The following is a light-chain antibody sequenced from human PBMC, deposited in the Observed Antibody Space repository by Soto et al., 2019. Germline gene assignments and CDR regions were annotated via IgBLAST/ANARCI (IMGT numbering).Light chain of an antibody. Sequence: EIVMTQSPAALSVSPGARAPLSCRAGQGVTTNFAWYQQKSGQSPRLLIYDVSIRATGVPARFSATGSGTDFTLTISRLEPEDFAVYYCQQYGSSGTFGQGTKVDIK. CDR2: DVS. CDR3: QQYGSSGT. CDR1: QGVTTN. J-gene: IGKJ1*01. V-gene: IGKV3-15*01.